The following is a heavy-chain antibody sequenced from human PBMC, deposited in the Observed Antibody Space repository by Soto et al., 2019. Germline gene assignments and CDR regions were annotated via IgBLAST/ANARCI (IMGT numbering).Heavy chain of an antibody. V-gene: IGHV3-33*01. J-gene: IGHJ6*02. CDR2: IWYDGSNK. CDR1: GFTFSSYG. CDR3: ARAVYGYSYEPSGMDV. D-gene: IGHD5-18*01. Sequence: QVQLVESGGGVVQPGRSLRLSCAASGFTFSSYGMHWVRQAPGKGLEWVAVIWYDGSNKYYADSVKGRFTISRDNSKNTRYLQMNSLRAEDTAVYYCARAVYGYSYEPSGMDVWGQGTTVTVSS.